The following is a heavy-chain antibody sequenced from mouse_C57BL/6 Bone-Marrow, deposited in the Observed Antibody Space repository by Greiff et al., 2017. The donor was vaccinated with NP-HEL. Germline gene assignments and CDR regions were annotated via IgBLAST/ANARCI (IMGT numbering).Heavy chain of an antibody. J-gene: IGHJ2*01. V-gene: IGHV14-4*01. CDR2: IDPENGDT. Sequence: EVQLQQSGAELVRPGASVKLSCTASGFNIKDDYMHWVKQRPEQGLEWIGWIDPENGDTEYASKFQGKATITADTSSNTAYLQLSRLTSEDTAVYYCTTPYYYGSSLYYFDYWGQGTTLTVSS. CDR1: GFNIKDDY. D-gene: IGHD1-1*01. CDR3: TTPYYYGSSLYYFDY.